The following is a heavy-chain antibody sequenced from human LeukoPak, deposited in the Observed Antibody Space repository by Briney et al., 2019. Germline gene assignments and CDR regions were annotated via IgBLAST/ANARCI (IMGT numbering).Heavy chain of an antibody. CDR1: GGSISSGGYY. CDR3: ARTYDYVWGSYRYGDWFDP. V-gene: IGHV4-31*03. Sequence: SQTLSLTCTVSGGSISSGGYYWSWIRQHPGKGLEWIGYIYYSGSTYYNPSLKSRVTISVDTSKNQFPLKLSSVTAADTAVYYCARTYDYVWGSYRYGDWFDPWGQGTLVTVSS. J-gene: IGHJ5*02. CDR2: IYYSGST. D-gene: IGHD3-16*02.